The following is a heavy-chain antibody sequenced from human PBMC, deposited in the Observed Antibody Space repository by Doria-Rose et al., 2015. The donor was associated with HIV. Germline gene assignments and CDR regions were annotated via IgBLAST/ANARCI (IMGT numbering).Heavy chain of an antibody. D-gene: IGHD6-13*01. CDR1: GVSLSSPGMG. CDR2: IFSDDER. V-gene: IGHV2-26*01. Sequence: QVTLKGSGPVLVKPTETLTLTCTVSGVSLSSPGMGVSWIRQPPGKALEWLANIFSDDERSYKTSLKSRLTISRGTSKSQVVLTMTDMDPVDTATYYCARIKSSRWYHKYYFDFWGQGTLFIVSA. J-gene: IGHJ4*02. CDR3: ARIKSSRWYHKYYFDF.